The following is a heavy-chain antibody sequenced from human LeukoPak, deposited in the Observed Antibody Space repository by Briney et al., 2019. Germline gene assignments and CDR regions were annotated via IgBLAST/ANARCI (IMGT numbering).Heavy chain of an antibody. CDR3: AKGLDSSGYSHCDY. CDR1: GFTFDGYA. V-gene: IGHV3-9*01. Sequence: PGRSLRLSYEASGFTFDGYAMHWVRQAPGKGLEWVSGISWNSGSIGYADSVKGRFTISRDNAKNSLYLQMNSLRAENTALYYCAKGLDSSGYSHCDYWGQGTRVTVA. J-gene: IGHJ4*02. D-gene: IGHD3-22*01. CDR2: ISWNSGSI.